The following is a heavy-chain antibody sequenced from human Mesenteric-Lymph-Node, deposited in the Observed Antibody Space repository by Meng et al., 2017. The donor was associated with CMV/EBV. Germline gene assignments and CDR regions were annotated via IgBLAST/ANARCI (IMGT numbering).Heavy chain of an antibody. CDR2: IKQDGSEK. CDR3: YCSSASCYLEGGGY. Sequence: GESLKISCAASGFTFSSYWMSWVRQAPGKGLEWVANIKQDGSEKYYVDSVKGRFTISRDNAKNSLYLQMNSLRAEDTAVYYCYCSSASCYLEGGGYWGQGTLVTVSS. J-gene: IGHJ4*02. D-gene: IGHD2-2*01. V-gene: IGHV3-7*01. CDR1: GFTFSSYW.